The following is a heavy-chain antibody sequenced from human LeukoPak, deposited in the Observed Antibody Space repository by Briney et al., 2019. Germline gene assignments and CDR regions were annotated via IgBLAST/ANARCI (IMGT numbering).Heavy chain of an antibody. V-gene: IGHV4-34*01. D-gene: IGHD3-9*01. CDR2: ISHSGSS. CDR3: GRRPYFDILAGSQMWGTVDH. J-gene: IGHJ4*02. Sequence: PSGTLSLACAVYGGSFSGYYWTWIRQPPGRGLEWIGDISHSGSSHYNPSLKSRLSMSVDTSKNQFSLTLTAVTAADTAVYYCGRRPYFDILAGSQMWGTVDHWGQGALVTVSS. CDR1: GGSFSGYY.